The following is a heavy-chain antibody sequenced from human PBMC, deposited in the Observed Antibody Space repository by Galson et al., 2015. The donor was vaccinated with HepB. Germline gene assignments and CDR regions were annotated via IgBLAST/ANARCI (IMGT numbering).Heavy chain of an antibody. CDR3: ARPVDLALGGTHYDY. J-gene: IGHJ4*02. V-gene: IGHV5-51*03. CDR2: IYPGDSDI. Sequence: QSGAEVKKPGESLKISCKGSGYSFTSHWIGWVRQMPGKGLEWMGIIYPGDSDIRYNPSFRGQVTISADKSITTAYLQWSSLKASDSAVYYCARPVDLALGGTHYDYWGQGTLVTVSS. D-gene: IGHD6-19*01. CDR1: GYSFTSHW.